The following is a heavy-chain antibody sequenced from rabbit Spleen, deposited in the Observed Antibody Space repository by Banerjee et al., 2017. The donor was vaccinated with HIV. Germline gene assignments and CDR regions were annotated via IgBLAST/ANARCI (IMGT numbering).Heavy chain of an antibody. Sequence: QLEESGGGLVQPGGSLKLSCKTSGFDFSSYGVSWVRQAPGKGLEWIGYIDPVFGSTYYASWVNGRFTISSDNAQNTLYLQLNSLTAADTATYFCVRDRHSTGWGVPLYYFNLWGQGTLVTVS. V-gene: IGHV1S7*01. CDR1: GFDFSSYG. CDR3: VRDRHSTGWGVPLYYFNL. CDR2: IDPVFGST. J-gene: IGHJ4*01. D-gene: IGHD4-1*01.